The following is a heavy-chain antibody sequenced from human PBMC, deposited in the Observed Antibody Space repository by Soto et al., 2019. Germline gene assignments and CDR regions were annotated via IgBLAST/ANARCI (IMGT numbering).Heavy chain of an antibody. J-gene: IGHJ6*02. CDR1: GGSISYDHYH. CDR2: IHYSGSV. CDR3: AREDDGGDRDYYGLDV. V-gene: IGHV4-30-4*01. D-gene: IGHD2-21*02. Sequence: QVQLQESGPGLVRPSQTLSLTCTVSGGSISYDHYHWTWIRQPPGKGLEWIGYIHYSGSVFYNPSLQSRLSMSVDTSKNLFPLKLSSVTAADTAVYFCAREDDGGDRDYYGLDVWGQGTTVTVSS.